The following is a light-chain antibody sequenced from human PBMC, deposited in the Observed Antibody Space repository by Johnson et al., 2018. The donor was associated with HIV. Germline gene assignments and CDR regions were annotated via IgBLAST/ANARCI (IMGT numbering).Light chain of an antibody. V-gene: IGLV1-51*01. CDR1: SSNIGNNY. J-gene: IGLJ1*01. CDR2: DNN. Sequence: QSVLTQPPSVSAAPGQKVTISCSGSSSNIGNNYVSWYQQLPGTAPKLLIYDNNKRPSGIPDRFSGSKSGTSATLGIIELQTGDEADYYCGTWDSSLSAYVFGTGTKVIVL. CDR3: GTWDSSLSAYV.